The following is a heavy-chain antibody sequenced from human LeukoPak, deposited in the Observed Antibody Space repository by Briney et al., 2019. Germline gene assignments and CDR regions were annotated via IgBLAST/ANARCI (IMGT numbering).Heavy chain of an antibody. J-gene: IGHJ4*02. CDR2: ISYDGSNK. CDR1: GFTFSSYA. Sequence: GGSLRLSCAASGFTFSSYAMHWVRQAPGKGLEWVAVISYDGSNKYYADSVKGRFTISRDNSKNTLYLQMNSLRAEDTAVYFCARGPGRYSYVDYWGQGTLVTVSS. V-gene: IGHV3-30-3*01. D-gene: IGHD5-18*01. CDR3: ARGPGRYSYVDY.